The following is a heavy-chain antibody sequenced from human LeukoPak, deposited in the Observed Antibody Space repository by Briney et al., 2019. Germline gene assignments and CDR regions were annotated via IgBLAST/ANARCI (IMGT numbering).Heavy chain of an antibody. D-gene: IGHD1-26*01. V-gene: IGHV1-2*02. CDR1: GYTFTGYY. J-gene: IGHJ3*02. Sequence: ASVKASCKASGYTFTGYYMHWVRQAPGQGLEWMGWINPNSGGTNYAQKFQGRVTMTRDTSISTAYMELSRLRSDDTAVYYCARETRWELLQPVSAFDIWGQGTMVTVSS. CDR3: ARETRWELLQPVSAFDI. CDR2: INPNSGGT.